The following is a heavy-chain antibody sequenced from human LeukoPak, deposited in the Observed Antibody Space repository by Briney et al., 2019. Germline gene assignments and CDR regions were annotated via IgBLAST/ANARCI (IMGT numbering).Heavy chain of an antibody. J-gene: IGHJ4*02. CDR2: ITPSSSSI. CDR1: GFTFSAYS. CDR3: AKDHLPGIVVADRDY. Sequence: GGSLRLSCAASGFTFSAYSMNWVRQAPGKGLEWVSSITPSSSSIFYADSVKGRFTISRDNAKNLLYLQMSSLRAEDTAVYYCAKDHLPGIVVADRDYWGQGTLVTVSS. V-gene: IGHV3-21*06. D-gene: IGHD6-19*01.